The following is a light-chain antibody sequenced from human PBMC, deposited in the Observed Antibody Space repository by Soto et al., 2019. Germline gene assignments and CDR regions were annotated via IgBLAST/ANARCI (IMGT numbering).Light chain of an antibody. CDR3: QQFGSAPGVT. CDR2: AAS. Sequence: EIVLTQSPGTLSLSPGERATLSCRASQSINNRYLAWYQQKPGQAPRLLIYAASSRATGIPDRFSGSGSGTAYTLTISRLEPEDFAVYYCQQFGSAPGVTFGPGTKVDIK. CDR1: QSINNRY. J-gene: IGKJ3*01. V-gene: IGKV3-20*01.